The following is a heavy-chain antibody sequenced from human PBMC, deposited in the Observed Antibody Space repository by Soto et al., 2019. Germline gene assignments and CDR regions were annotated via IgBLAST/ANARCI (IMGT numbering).Heavy chain of an antibody. Sequence: GGSLRLSCAASGFTFSSYGMHWVRQAPGKGLEWVAVIWYDGSNKYYADSVKGRFTISRDNSKNTLYLQMNSLRAEDTAVYYCARDRARTHSAFDIWGQGTMVTVSS. CDR3: ARDRARTHSAFDI. CDR1: GFTFSSYG. J-gene: IGHJ3*02. V-gene: IGHV3-33*01. CDR2: IWYDGSNK.